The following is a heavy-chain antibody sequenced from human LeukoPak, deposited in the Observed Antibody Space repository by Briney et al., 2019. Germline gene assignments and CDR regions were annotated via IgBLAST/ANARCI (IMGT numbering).Heavy chain of an antibody. CDR3: ARDTDYYGSGRHGYFDH. V-gene: IGHV3-66*01. CDR1: GLTISNNF. J-gene: IGHJ1*01. D-gene: IGHD3-10*01. Sequence: GGSLRLSCAASGLTISNNFMGWVRQAPGKGLEWVSLIYSGGSTYSADSVEGRFTISRDNSKNTLHLQMNSLRVEDTAVYYCARDTDYYGSGRHGYFDHWGQGTLVTVSS. CDR2: IYSGGST.